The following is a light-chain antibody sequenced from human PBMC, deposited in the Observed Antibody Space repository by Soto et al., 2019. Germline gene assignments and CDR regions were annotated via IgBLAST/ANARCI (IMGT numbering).Light chain of an antibody. Sequence: EIVLTQSPATLSLSPGERAALSCRASQRVSSYLAWYQQKPGQAPRLLIYDASKRAPGIPARFPGSGSGTDFTLTISSLEPEDFAVYFCQQRSNLPSTFGGGTNVEI. V-gene: IGKV3-11*01. CDR3: QQRSNLPST. J-gene: IGKJ4*01. CDR2: DAS. CDR1: QRVSSY.